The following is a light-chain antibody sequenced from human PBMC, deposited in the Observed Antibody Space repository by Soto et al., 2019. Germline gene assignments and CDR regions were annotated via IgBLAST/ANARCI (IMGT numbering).Light chain of an antibody. J-gene: IGKJ5*01. CDR1: QDINNY. CDR2: DAS. V-gene: IGKV1-33*01. Sequence: DIQMTQSPSSLSASVGDRVTITCQASQDINNYLNWYQQKPGKAPKVLIYDASNLESGVPSRFSGSGSGTDFTLTISSLQPEDFATYYCLQDYNYPLTFGGGTRLEIK. CDR3: LQDYNYPLT.